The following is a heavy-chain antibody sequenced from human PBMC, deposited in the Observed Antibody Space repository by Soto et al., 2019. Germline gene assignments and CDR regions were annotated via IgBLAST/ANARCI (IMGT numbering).Heavy chain of an antibody. Sequence: ASVKVSCKASRYTFTGYYMHWVRQAPGQELEWMGWINPNSGGTNYAQKFQGRVTMTRDTSISTAYMELSRLRSDDTAVYYCATEGGYDSSGYYSDYWGQGTLVTVSS. V-gene: IGHV1-2*02. J-gene: IGHJ4*02. CDR2: INPNSGGT. CDR1: RYTFTGYY. D-gene: IGHD3-22*01. CDR3: ATEGGYDSSGYYSDY.